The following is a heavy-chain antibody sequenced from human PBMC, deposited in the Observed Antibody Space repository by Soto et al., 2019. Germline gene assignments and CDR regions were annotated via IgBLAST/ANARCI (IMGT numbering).Heavy chain of an antibody. Sequence: GGSLRLSCSVSGFSFSSYAMHWVRQAPEKGLEYVSSISSNGVATYYADSVKGRFTISRDNSKNTLYLQMSSLRAEDTAVYYCVKDRYVDYWGQGALVTVSS. V-gene: IGHV3-64D*06. CDR1: GFSFSSYA. CDR2: ISSNGVAT. J-gene: IGHJ4*02. CDR3: VKDRYVDY.